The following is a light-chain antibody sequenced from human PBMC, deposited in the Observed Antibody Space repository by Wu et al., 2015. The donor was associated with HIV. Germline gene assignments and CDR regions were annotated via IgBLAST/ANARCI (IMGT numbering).Light chain of an antibody. V-gene: IGKV3-11*01. CDR3: QQRSNWLT. Sequence: EVVMTQSPATLSVSLGGRATLSCRASQSIGGKLAWYQQRPGQPPRLLIYFASTRATGIPDRFSGSGSGTDFTLTISSLEPEDFAVYYCQQRSNWLTFGGGTKVEIK. J-gene: IGKJ4*01. CDR2: FAS. CDR1: QSIGGK.